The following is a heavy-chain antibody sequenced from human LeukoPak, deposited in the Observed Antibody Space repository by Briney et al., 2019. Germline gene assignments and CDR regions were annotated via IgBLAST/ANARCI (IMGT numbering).Heavy chain of an antibody. CDR2: IWYDGSNK. CDR3: AREGQRLRVDY. J-gene: IGHJ4*02. V-gene: IGHV3-33*01. CDR1: GFTFSSYG. Sequence: GGSLRLSCAASGFTFSSYGMNWARQAPGKGLEWVAVIWYDGSNKYYADSVKGRFTISRDDSKNTLYLQMNSLRAEDTAVYYCAREGQRLRVDYWGQGTLVTVSS. D-gene: IGHD4-17*01.